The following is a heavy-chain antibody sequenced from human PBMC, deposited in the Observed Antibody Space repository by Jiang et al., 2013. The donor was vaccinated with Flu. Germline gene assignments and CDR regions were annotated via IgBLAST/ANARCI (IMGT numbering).Heavy chain of an antibody. V-gene: IGHV1-69*04. Sequence: AEVKKPGSSVKVSCKASGGTFSSYAISWVRQAPGQGLEWMGRIIPILGIANYAQKFQGRVTITADKSTSTAYMELSSLRSEDTAVYYCARETGIQLWSEANWFDPWGQGTLVTVSS. CDR2: IIPILGIA. D-gene: IGHD5-18*01. CDR3: ARETGIQLWSEANWFDP. CDR1: GGTFSSYA. J-gene: IGHJ5*02.